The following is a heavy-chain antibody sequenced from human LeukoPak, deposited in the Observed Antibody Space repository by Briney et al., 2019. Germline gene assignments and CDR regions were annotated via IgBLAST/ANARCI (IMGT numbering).Heavy chain of an antibody. J-gene: IGHJ3*02. CDR1: GGSISTSDYY. Sequence: IPSETLSLTCTVSGGSISTSDYYWGWIRQPPGKGLEWIGNIYYSGNTYYNPSLKSRVTMSVDTSKDQFSLRLSSVTAADTAVYYCAREYPVTTGAFDIWGQGTMVTVSS. CDR3: AREYPVTTGAFDI. V-gene: IGHV4-39*07. D-gene: IGHD1-1*01. CDR2: IYYSGNT.